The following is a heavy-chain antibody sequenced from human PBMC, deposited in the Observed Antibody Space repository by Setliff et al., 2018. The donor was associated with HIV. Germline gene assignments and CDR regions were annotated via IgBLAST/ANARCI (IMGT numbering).Heavy chain of an antibody. J-gene: IGHJ4*02. D-gene: IGHD4-17*01. Sequence: GGSLRLSCGASGFRVTDTYMAWVRQAPGKGLEWVTLIYKAGKTYYADFVKGRFTIARDDTKNTVSLQMTNLEPGDTAMYYCARGFYGDYYFDYWGQGTLVTVSS. CDR3: ARGFYGDYYFDY. V-gene: IGHV3-53*01. CDR2: IYKAGKT. CDR1: GFRVTDTY.